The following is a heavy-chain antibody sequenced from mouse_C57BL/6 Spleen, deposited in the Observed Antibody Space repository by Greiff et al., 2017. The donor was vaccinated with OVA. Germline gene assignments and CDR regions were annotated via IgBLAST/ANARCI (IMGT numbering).Heavy chain of an antibody. D-gene: IGHD1-1*01. CDR3: ARNRITTVVALDY. CDR1: GFSLTSYG. V-gene: IGHV2-2*01. J-gene: IGHJ2*01. Sequence: VQLKESGPGLVQPSQSLSITCTVSGFSLTSYGVHWVRQSPGKGLEWLGVIWSGGSTDYNAAFISRLSISKDNSKIQVFFKMNSLQADDTAIDYGARNRITTVVALDYWGQGTTLTVSS. CDR2: IWSGGST.